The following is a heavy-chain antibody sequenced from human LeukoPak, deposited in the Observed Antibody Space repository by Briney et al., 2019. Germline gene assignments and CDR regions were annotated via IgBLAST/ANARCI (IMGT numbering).Heavy chain of an antibody. CDR2: MSYSWST. D-gene: IGHD2-2*01. CDR1: GGSISSSSYY. Sequence: SETLSLTCTVSGGSISSSSYYWGWIRQPPGKGLEWIGSMSYSWSTYYNPSLKSRVTISVDTSKNQFSLKLSSVTAADTAVYYCASDCSSTSCYGSDYWGQGTLVTVSS. J-gene: IGHJ4*02. CDR3: ASDCSSTSCYGSDY. V-gene: IGHV4-39*01.